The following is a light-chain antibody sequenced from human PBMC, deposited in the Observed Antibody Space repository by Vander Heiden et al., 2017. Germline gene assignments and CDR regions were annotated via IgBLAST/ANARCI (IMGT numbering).Light chain of an antibody. Sequence: VAVKKTITCRASQGISSYLAWYQQKPGKAPNLLIYAASTLQFWVPSRCSGTGYWTDCTPEICTSEPGYFVINSWNQDIRHPCTFGQGTKVEIK. CDR3: NQDIRHPCT. CDR1: QGISSY. CDR2: AAS. V-gene: IGKV1-9*01. J-gene: IGKJ1*01.